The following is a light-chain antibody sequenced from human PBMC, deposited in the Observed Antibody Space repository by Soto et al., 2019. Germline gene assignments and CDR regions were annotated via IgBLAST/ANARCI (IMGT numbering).Light chain of an antibody. CDR2: GAS. V-gene: IGKV3-15*01. Sequence: EIVLTQSPGTLSLSPGERATLSCRASQSVSNNYLAWYQQKPGQAPRPLIYGASTRATGIPARFSGSGSGTEFTLTISSLQSEDFAVYYCQQYNNWPETLGQGTKVDIK. CDR3: QQYNNWPET. J-gene: IGKJ1*01. CDR1: QSVSNN.